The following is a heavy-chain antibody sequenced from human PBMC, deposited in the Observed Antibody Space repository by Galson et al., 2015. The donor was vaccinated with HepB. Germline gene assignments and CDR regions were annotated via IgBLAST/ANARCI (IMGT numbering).Heavy chain of an antibody. CDR3: AREIEGYCSSTSCYAPFDY. D-gene: IGHD2-2*01. V-gene: IGHV1-69*13. Sequence: QSGAEVTKPGASVKVSCKASGGTFSSYAISWVRQAPGQGLEWMGGIIPIFGTANYAQKFQGRVTITADESTSTAYMELSSLRSEDTAVYYCAREIEGYCSSTSCYAPFDYWGQGTLVTVSS. J-gene: IGHJ4*02. CDR1: GGTFSSYA. CDR2: IIPIFGTA.